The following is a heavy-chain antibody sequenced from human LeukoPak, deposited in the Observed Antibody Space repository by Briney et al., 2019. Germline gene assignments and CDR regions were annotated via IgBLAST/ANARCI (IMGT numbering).Heavy chain of an antibody. CDR1: GFTFVEYG. CDR3: TLTMIVVARSHFDY. CDR2: IRSKGHGGTT. D-gene: IGHD3-22*01. V-gene: IGHV3-49*04. Sequence: TGGSLSLSCTASGFTFVEYGMSWVRQAPGKGLEGIGFIRSKGHGGTTEYAAAVKGRFTISRDDSKSIAYLQLNSLKTEDTAVYYCTLTMIVVARSHFDYWGQGTLVTVSS. J-gene: IGHJ4*02.